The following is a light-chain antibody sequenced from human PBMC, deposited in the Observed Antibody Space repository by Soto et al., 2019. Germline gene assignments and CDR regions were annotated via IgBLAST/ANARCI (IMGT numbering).Light chain of an antibody. Sequence: QSALTQPTSVSGSPGQSITISCTGNSNDIGAYNYVSWYQQHPGKAPRLLIHGVRNRPPGISSRFSASKSGLTASLTISGLLPEDESDYFCSSFTTTRLYVLGRVTKLTVL. CDR1: SNDIGAYNY. CDR3: SSFTTTRLYV. V-gene: IGLV2-14*01. J-gene: IGLJ1*01. CDR2: GVR.